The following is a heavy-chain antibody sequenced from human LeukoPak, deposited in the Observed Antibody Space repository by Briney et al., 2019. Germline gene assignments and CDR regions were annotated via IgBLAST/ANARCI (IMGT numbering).Heavy chain of an antibody. V-gene: IGHV5-51*01. D-gene: IGHD3-10*01. CDR3: ARQKITMVRGVIRSFDY. Sequence: GESLKISCKGSGYSFTSYWIGWVRQMPGKGLEWMGIIYPGDSDTRYSPFFQGQVTISADKSISTAYLQWSSLKASDTAMYYCARQKITMVRGVIRSFDYWGQGTLVTVSS. CDR2: IYPGDSDT. J-gene: IGHJ4*02. CDR1: GYSFTSYW.